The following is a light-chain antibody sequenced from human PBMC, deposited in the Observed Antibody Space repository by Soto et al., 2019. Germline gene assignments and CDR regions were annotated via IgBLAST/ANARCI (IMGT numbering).Light chain of an antibody. J-gene: IGKJ2*01. CDR3: QQYGSSPLYT. V-gene: IGKV3-20*01. CDR2: GAS. CDR1: QSVSSSY. Sequence: EIAMTQSPGTLSLSPGERATLSCRASQSVSSSYLAWYQQKPGQAPTLLIYGASSRATGIPDRFSGSGSGTNFTLTITRLESEDFAVYYCQQYGSSPLYTFGQGTKLEIK.